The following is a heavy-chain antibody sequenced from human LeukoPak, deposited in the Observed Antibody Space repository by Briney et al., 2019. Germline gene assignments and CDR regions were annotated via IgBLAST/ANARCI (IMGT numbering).Heavy chain of an antibody. V-gene: IGHV3-23*01. D-gene: IGHD3-10*01. CDR3: AKYLGSGTSFDD. CDR2: IRGTGANT. CDR1: GFTFSSYA. J-gene: IGHJ4*02. Sequence: GGSLRLSCAASGFTFSSYAMNWLRQAPGKGLEWVSTIRGTGANTYYAGSVKGRFTISRDNSKNTLYLQMNSLRAEDTAVYYCAKYLGSGTSFDDWGQGTLVTVSS.